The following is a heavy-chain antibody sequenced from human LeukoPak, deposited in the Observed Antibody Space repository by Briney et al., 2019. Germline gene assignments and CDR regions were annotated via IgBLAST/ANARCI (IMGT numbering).Heavy chain of an antibody. D-gene: IGHD1-7*01. V-gene: IGHV3-13*01. CDR1: GFTFSSYA. J-gene: IGHJ5*02. CDR3: ARGGELGFDT. Sequence: GSLRLSCAASGFTFSSYAMSWVRQAIGKGLEWVSGIASAGDTFYSGSVKGRFTISRENAKKSSYLQMNSLRAGDTAVYYCARGGELGFDTWGQGTLVTVSS. CDR2: IASAGDT.